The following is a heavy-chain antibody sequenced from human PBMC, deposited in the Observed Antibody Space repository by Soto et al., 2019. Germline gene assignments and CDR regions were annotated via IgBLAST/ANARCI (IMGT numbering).Heavy chain of an antibody. CDR2: IKQDGSEK. V-gene: IGHV3-7*01. CDR3: ARPPLRYYSDY. CDR1: GFTFSSYW. J-gene: IGHJ4*02. D-gene: IGHD2-15*01. Sequence: GGSLRLSCAASGFTFSSYWMSWVRQAPGKGLEWVANIKQDGSEKYYVDSVKGRFTISRDNAKNALYLQMNSLRAEDTAVYYCARPPLRYYSDYWGQGTLVTVSS.